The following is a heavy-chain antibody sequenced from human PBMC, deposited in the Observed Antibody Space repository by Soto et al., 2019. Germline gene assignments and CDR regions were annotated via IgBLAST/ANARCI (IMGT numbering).Heavy chain of an antibody. Sequence: QVQLVQSGAEVKKPGASVKVSCKASGYTFTSYGISWVRQAPGQGLEWMGWISAYNGNTNYAQKLXGRVTMTTDTSXXXAXXELRSLRSDDTAVYYCARDTNYYDSSGYYSGGFDPWGQGTLVTVSS. CDR3: ARDTNYYDSSGYYSGGFDP. D-gene: IGHD3-22*01. V-gene: IGHV1-18*01. CDR1: GYTFTSYG. J-gene: IGHJ5*02. CDR2: ISAYNGNT.